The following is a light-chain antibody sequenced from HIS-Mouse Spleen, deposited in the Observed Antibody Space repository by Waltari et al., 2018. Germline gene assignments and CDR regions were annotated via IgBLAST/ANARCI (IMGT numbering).Light chain of an antibody. Sequence: SALTQPASVSGSPGQSITISCTGTSRDVGGYNYVSGYQQHPGKAPKLMIYDVSNRPSGVSNRFSGSKSGNTASLTISGLQAEDEADYYCSSYTSSSFNVVFGGGTKLTVL. J-gene: IGLJ2*01. CDR3: SSYTSSSFNVV. CDR2: DVS. V-gene: IGLV2-14*03. CDR1: SRDVGGYNY.